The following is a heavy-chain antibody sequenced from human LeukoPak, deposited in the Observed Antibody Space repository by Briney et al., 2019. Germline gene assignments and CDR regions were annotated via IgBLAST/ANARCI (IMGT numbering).Heavy chain of an antibody. D-gene: IGHD2-2*01. V-gene: IGHV3-30*14. Sequence: GGSLRLSCAASGFTFSSYAMHWVRQAPGKGLEWVAVISYDGSNKYYPDSVKGRFTISRDNSKNTLYLQMNSLRAEDTAVYYCARPSSTSSFSWYFDLWGRGTLVTVSP. CDR3: ARPSSTSSFSWYFDL. CDR1: GFTFSSYA. J-gene: IGHJ2*01. CDR2: ISYDGSNK.